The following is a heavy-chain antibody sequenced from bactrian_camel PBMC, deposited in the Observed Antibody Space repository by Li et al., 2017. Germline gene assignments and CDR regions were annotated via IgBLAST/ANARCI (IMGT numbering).Heavy chain of an antibody. V-gene: IGHV3S10*01. D-gene: IGHD3*01. CDR2: IKSDGTT. CDR1: GLTFSNHY. CDR3: ATRARYKWGACGFYL. J-gene: IGHJ4*01. Sequence: DVQLVESGGGSVQAGGTLRLSCAASGLTFSNHYVNWVRQAPGEGLECVSGIKSDGTTVYADSMKGRFTISGDNAKNTVYLQMDSLKPDDTATYYCATRARYKWGACGFYLQGPGDPGHRLL.